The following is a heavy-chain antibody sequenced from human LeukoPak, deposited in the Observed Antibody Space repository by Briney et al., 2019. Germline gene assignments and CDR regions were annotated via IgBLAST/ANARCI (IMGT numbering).Heavy chain of an antibody. D-gene: IGHD2-15*01. J-gene: IGHJ4*02. CDR2: IYSSGST. Sequence: SETLSLTCTVSGGSISSYYWSWIRQPAGKGLEWIGRIYSSGSTNYNPSLKSRVTMSVDTSKNQFSLKLSSVTAADTAVYYCAREGSSSCYPQVDYWGQGTLVTVSS. CDR1: GGSISSYY. CDR3: AREGSSSCYPQVDY. V-gene: IGHV4-4*07.